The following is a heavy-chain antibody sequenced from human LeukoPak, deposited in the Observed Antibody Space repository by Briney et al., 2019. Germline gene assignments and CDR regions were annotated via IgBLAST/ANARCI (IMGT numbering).Heavy chain of an antibody. V-gene: IGHV3-7*01. J-gene: IGHJ4*02. D-gene: IGHD3-10*01. CDR3: AKVANYYYYGSESYYFFEH. CDR1: GFTFTTYW. Sequence: PGGSLRLSCAASGFTFTTYWMSWVRQAPGKGLEWVANIKQDGTEKYYVVSVKGRFTISRDNAKNSLYLQMNSLRVEDTAVYYCAKVANYYYYGSESYYFFEHWGQGTPVTASS. CDR2: IKQDGTEK.